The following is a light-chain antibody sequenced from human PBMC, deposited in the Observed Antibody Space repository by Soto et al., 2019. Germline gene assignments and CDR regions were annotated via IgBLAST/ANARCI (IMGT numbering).Light chain of an antibody. J-gene: IGKJ4*01. V-gene: IGKV3-15*01. CDR3: QQYNKWPLT. Sequence: EIVMTQSPATLSESPGERATLSCRASQSVSSNLAWYQQKRGQAPRLLIYGTSTRATEIPARFSGSGSGTELTLTISSLQSENFAVYYCQQYNKWPLTFGGGTKVEIK. CDR2: GTS. CDR1: QSVSSN.